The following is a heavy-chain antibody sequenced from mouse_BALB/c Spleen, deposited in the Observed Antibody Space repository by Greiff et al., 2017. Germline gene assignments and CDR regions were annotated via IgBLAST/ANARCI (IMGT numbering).Heavy chain of an antibody. CDR3: ARHHYDSFAY. Sequence: DVKLVESGGDLVKPGGSLKLSCAASGFTFSSYGMSWVRQTPDKRLEWVATISSGGSYTYYPDSVKGRFTISRDNAKNTLYLQMSSLKSEDTATYYCARHHYDSFAYWGQGTLVTVSA. CDR2: ISSGGSYT. V-gene: IGHV5-6*02. D-gene: IGHD2-4*01. J-gene: IGHJ3*01. CDR1: GFTFSSYG.